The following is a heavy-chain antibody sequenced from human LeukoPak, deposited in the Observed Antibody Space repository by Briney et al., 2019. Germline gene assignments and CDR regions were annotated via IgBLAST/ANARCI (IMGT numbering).Heavy chain of an antibody. Sequence: ASVKVSCKASGYTFTSYGISWVRQAPGQGLEWMGWISAYNGNTNYAQKPQGRVTMTTDTSTSTAYMELRSLRSDDTAVYYCAKAYSVEYWSPFDYWGQGMLVTVSS. J-gene: IGHJ4*02. CDR3: AKAYSVEYWSPFDY. D-gene: IGHD2-8*02. CDR1: GYTFTSYG. V-gene: IGHV1-18*01. CDR2: ISAYNGNT.